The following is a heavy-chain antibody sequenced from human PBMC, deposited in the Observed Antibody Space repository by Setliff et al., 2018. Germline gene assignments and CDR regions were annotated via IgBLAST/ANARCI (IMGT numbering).Heavy chain of an antibody. D-gene: IGHD3-3*01. CDR3: ARMSGFLYMDV. J-gene: IGHJ6*03. CDR1: GGSISSGTYY. V-gene: IGHV4-61*09. CDR2: IYTSWST. Sequence: KTSETLSLTCTVSGGSISSGTYYWSWIRQPAGKGLEWLGQIYTSWSTNYNPSLKGRATLSIDASKRQFSLKLTSVTAADTAVYYCARMSGFLYMDVWGKGTTVTVSS.